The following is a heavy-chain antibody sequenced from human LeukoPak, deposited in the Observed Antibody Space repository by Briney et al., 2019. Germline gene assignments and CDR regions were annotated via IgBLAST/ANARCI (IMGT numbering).Heavy chain of an antibody. J-gene: IGHJ4*02. V-gene: IGHV1-18*01. Sequence: GASVKVSCKASGYTFTSYGISWVRQAPGQGLEWMGWISAYNGNTNYAQKLQGRVTMTTDTSTSTAYMELRSLRSDDTAVYYCARFRTAMQLWKGYYFDYWGQGTRVTVSS. CDR1: GYTFTSYG. CDR2: ISAYNGNT. D-gene: IGHD5-18*01. CDR3: ARFRTAMQLWKGYYFDY.